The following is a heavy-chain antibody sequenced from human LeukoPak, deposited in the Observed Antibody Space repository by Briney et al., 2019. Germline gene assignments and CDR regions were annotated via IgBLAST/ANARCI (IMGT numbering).Heavy chain of an antibody. CDR3: AKAAGDIVVVPAAMEGDY. Sequence: PGASLRLSCAASGFTFSSYAMSWVRPAPGKGLEWVSAISVSGGGTYYADSVKGRFTISKDNSKNTLYLQINSLRAEDRAVYYCAKAAGDIVVVPAAMEGDYWGQGTLVTVSS. CDR2: ISVSGGGT. D-gene: IGHD2-2*01. CDR1: GFTFSSYA. V-gene: IGHV3-23*01. J-gene: IGHJ4*02.